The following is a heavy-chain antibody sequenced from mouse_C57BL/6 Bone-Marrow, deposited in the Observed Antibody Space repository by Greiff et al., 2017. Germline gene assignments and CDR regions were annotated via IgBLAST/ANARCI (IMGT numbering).Heavy chain of an antibody. J-gene: IGHJ4*01. CDR1: GYTFTDYY. D-gene: IGHD1-1*01. V-gene: IGHV1-26*01. CDR2: INPNNGGT. CDR3: ASPVVALYYAMDY. Sequence: EVQLQQSGPELVKPGASVKISCKASGYTFTDYYMNWVKQSHGKSLEWIGDINPNNGGTSYNQKFKGKATLTVDKSSSTAYMELRSLTSEDSAVYYCASPVVALYYAMDYWGQGTSVTVSS.